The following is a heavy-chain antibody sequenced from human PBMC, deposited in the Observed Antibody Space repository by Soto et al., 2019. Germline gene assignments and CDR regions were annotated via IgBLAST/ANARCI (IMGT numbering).Heavy chain of an antibody. CDR3: ARGVYYDLGIFDY. Sequence: GGSLRLSCAASGFIFSSYWMHWVRQAPGKGLEWVSYISSSGSTIYYADSVKGRFTISRDNAKNSLYLQMNSLRAEDTAVYYCARGVYYDLGIFDYWGQGTLVTVSS. CDR2: ISSSGSTI. D-gene: IGHD3-22*01. V-gene: IGHV3-48*04. CDR1: GFIFSSYW. J-gene: IGHJ4*02.